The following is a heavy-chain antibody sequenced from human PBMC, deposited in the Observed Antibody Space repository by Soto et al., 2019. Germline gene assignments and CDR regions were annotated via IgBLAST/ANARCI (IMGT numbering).Heavy chain of an antibody. CDR3: ARQEGATVLFYYGMDV. CDR2: IYPGDSDT. CDR1: GYNFTNYW. V-gene: IGHV5-51*01. D-gene: IGHD1-26*01. Sequence: GESLKISCKGSGYNFTNYWIGWVRQMPGKGLEWMGTIYPGDSDTRYSPSFQGQVTISADKSISAAYLQWRSLRASDTAMYYCARQEGATVLFYYGMDVWGQGTTVTVSS. J-gene: IGHJ6*02.